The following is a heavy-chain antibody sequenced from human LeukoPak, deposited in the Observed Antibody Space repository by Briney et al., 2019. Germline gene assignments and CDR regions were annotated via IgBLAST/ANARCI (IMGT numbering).Heavy chain of an antibody. J-gene: IGHJ4*02. CDR1: GFTFSSYA. Sequence: GGSLRLSCAASGFTFSSYAMSWVRQAPGKGLEWVSAISGSGGSTYYADSVKGRFTISRDNSKNTLYLQMNSLRAEDTAVYYCAKGATITIFGVVIPFGYWGQGTLVTVSS. V-gene: IGHV3-23*01. CDR3: AKGATITIFGVVIPFGY. D-gene: IGHD3-3*01. CDR2: ISGSGGST.